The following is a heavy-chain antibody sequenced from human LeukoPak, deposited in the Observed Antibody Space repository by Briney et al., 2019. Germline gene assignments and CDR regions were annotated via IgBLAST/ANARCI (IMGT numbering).Heavy chain of an antibody. J-gene: IGHJ5*02. CDR2: ISAYNGNT. V-gene: IGHV1-18*01. CDR1: GYTFTSYG. Sequence: GASVKVSCKASGYTFTSYGIGWVRQAPGQGLEWMGWISAYNGNTNYAQKLQGRVTITTDTSTSTAYMELRSLRSDDTAVYYCARVGDFWSGYPNWLDPWGQGTLVTVSS. CDR3: ARVGDFWSGYPNWLDP. D-gene: IGHD3-3*01.